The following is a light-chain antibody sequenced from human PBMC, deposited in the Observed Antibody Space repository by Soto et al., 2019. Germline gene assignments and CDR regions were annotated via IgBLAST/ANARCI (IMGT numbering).Light chain of an antibody. V-gene: IGKV3-15*01. CDR3: QQYNNWPLT. J-gene: IGKJ4*01. CDR1: QSVSSN. Sequence: EIVMTQSPATLSVSPGERATLSCRASQSVSSNLAWYQQKPGQSPRLLIYGASTRATGIPARFSGSGSGTEFTLTVSSLQSEDFAVYYCQQYNNWPLTLDGGPKEEIK. CDR2: GAS.